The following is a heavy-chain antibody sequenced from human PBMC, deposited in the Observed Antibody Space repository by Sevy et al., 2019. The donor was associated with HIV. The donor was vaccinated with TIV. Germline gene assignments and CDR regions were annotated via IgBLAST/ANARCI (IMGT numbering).Heavy chain of an antibody. J-gene: IGHJ6*02. V-gene: IGHV3-15*01. Sequence: GGSLRLSCVVSGLTLTDAWMSWVRQAPGKGLEWVGRIKSKIDGETTDYAAPVKGRFTISKDDSKNTLYLQMNSLKIDDTGVYYCSPGPHQLARGDSQGDVWGQGTTVTVSS. D-gene: IGHD2-21*02. CDR2: IKSKIDGETT. CDR1: GLTLTDAW. CDR3: SPGPHQLARGDSQGDV.